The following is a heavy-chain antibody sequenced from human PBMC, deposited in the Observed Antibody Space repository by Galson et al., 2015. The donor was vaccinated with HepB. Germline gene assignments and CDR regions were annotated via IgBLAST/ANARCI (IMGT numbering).Heavy chain of an antibody. V-gene: IGHV3-33*01. Sequence: SLRLSCAASGFTFSSHGMHWVRQAPGKGLEWVAVIWHDGSNKYYADSMKGRTTISRDNSKNTLYLQMSSLRAEDTAVYYCAREGLTAMTLFDYWGQGTLVTVSS. CDR3: AREGLTAMTLFDY. J-gene: IGHJ4*02. CDR1: GFTFSSHG. D-gene: IGHD4-17*01. CDR2: IWHDGSNK.